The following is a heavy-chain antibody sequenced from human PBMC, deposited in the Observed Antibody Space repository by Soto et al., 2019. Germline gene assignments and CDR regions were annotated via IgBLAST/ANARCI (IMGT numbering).Heavy chain of an antibody. CDR1: GYTFTSYG. D-gene: IGHD2-2*01. Sequence: GASVKVSCKASGYTFTSYGISWVRQAPGQGLEWMGWISAYNGNTNYAQKLQGRVTMTTDTSTSTAYMELRSLRSDDTAVYYCARDTTVVPAAYANWFDPWGQGTLVTVSS. CDR3: ARDTTVVPAAYANWFDP. V-gene: IGHV1-18*01. CDR2: ISAYNGNT. J-gene: IGHJ5*02.